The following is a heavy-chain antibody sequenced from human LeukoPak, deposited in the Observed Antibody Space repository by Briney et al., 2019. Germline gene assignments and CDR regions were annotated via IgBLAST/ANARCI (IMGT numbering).Heavy chain of an antibody. Sequence: GGSLRLSCAASGFTFSSSWMSWVRQAPGKGLEWVAYIKPDGSEKYYVDSVKGRFTISRDNAKNSLYLQMNSLRAEDTALYYCARDTVGVTDYWGQGTLVTVSS. CDR3: ARDTVGVTDY. J-gene: IGHJ4*02. V-gene: IGHV3-7*01. CDR1: GFTFSSSW. CDR2: IKPDGSEK. D-gene: IGHD1-26*01.